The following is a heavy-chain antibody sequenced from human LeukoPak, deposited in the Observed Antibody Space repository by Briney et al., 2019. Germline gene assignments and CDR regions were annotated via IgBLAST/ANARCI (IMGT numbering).Heavy chain of an antibody. CDR2: TYYRSTWYN. CDR3: ARGLTQYDCFDP. CDR1: GDSLSSNSVT. J-gene: IGHJ5*02. D-gene: IGHD2-2*01. Sequence: SQTLSLTCALSGDSLSSNSVTWNWIRQSPSRGLEWLGRTYYRSTWYNDYAVSVRGRITVNPDTSKNQFSLHLNSVTPEDTAVYYCARGLTQYDCFDPWGQGILVTVSS. V-gene: IGHV6-1*01.